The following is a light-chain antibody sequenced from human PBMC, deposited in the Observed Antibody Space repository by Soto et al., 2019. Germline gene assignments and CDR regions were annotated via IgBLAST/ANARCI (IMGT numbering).Light chain of an antibody. CDR3: HQYDNLPIT. CDR2: DAS. Sequence: DIQMTQSPSSLSASVGDRVTITCQASQDISNYLNWYQQKPGKAPKLLIYDASNLETGVPSRFSGSGSGTDFTFTISSLQPEDIATYYYHQYDNLPITFGQGTRLEIK. V-gene: IGKV1-33*01. J-gene: IGKJ5*01. CDR1: QDISNY.